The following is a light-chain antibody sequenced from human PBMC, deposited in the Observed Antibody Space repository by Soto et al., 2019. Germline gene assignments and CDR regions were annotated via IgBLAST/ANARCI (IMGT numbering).Light chain of an antibody. CDR3: QQYNDWPPIT. CDR1: LSVSSN. Sequence: EIVLTQSPSTLSVSPGERATLSCRASLSVSSNLAWYQQKPGQAPRLLIYDASTRATVIPARFSGSGSGTEFTLTISSLQSEDFAVYYCQQYNDWPPITFGQGTRLEIK. CDR2: DAS. J-gene: IGKJ5*01. V-gene: IGKV3-15*01.